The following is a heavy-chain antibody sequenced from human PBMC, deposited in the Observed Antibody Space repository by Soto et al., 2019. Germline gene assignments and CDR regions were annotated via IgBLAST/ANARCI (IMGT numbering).Heavy chain of an antibody. CDR3: AMLNPSAEQHLVR. D-gene: IGHD6-13*01. CDR1: GFTLDSYA. CDR2: LNAGGTHT. V-gene: IGHV3-23*01. J-gene: IGHJ4*02. Sequence: PGGSLRLSCAASGFTLDSYAMSWVRQAPGKGLEWVSALNAGGTHTYYADSVKGRFTISRDSSKNTLFLQTDSLRAEDTALYYCAMLNPSAEQHLVRWGQGTLVTVSS.